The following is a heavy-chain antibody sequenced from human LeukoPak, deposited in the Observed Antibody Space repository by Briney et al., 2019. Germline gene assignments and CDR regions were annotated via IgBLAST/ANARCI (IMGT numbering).Heavy chain of an antibody. Sequence: PSETLSLTCAVYGGSFSGYYWSWIRQPPGKGLEWIGEINHSGSTNYNPSLKSRVTISVDMSKNQFSLKLSSVTAADTAVYYCARFHDSSGYYWGNWFDPWGQGTLVTVSS. V-gene: IGHV4-34*01. CDR2: INHSGST. CDR1: GGSFSGYY. D-gene: IGHD3-22*01. CDR3: ARFHDSSGYYWGNWFDP. J-gene: IGHJ5*02.